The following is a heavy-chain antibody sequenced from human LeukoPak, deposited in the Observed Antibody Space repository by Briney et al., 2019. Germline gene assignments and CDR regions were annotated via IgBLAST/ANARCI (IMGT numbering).Heavy chain of an antibody. CDR3: ARDSSSLFDP. Sequence: PSETLSLTCTVSGGSISSSSYYWGWIRQPPGKGLEWIGSIYYSGSTYYNPSLKSRVTISVDTSKNQFSLKLSSVTAADTAVYYCARDSSSLFDPWGQGTLVTVSS. CDR1: GGSISSSSYY. CDR2: IYYSGST. V-gene: IGHV4-39*07. D-gene: IGHD2-2*01. J-gene: IGHJ5*02.